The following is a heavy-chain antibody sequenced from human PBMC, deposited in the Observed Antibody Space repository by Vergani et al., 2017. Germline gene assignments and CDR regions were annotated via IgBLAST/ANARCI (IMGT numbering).Heavy chain of an antibody. V-gene: IGHV1-18*01. CDR3: ARGGSIAAPSYLYYFYMYV. J-gene: IGHJ6*03. CDR1: GYSFNSYG. Sequence: QVQLVQSGAEMKKPGASVNVSCKTSGYSFNSYGINWVRQAPGQGLEWLGWISGYDGKTKYVEKLQGRITVTIYTSTTSAYMELRGLRSDDTAVYYCARGGSIAAPSYLYYFYMYVWGKGTSVTVSS. CDR2: ISGYDGKT. D-gene: IGHD6-6*01.